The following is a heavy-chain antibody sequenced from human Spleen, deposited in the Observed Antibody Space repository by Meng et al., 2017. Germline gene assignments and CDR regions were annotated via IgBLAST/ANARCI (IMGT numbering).Heavy chain of an antibody. CDR2: IIPAFGAP. J-gene: IGHJ4*02. V-gene: IGHV1-69*01. CDR1: GGTFSSYA. Sequence: QVQLVQSGAEVKKPGSSVKVSCKASGGTFSSYAISWVRQAPGQGLEWMGGIIPAFGAPNHAQKFQGRVRITADESTTTAYMELSSLRSEDTAVYYCARLTTVTQPGMDYWGQGTLVTVSS. CDR3: ARLTTVTQPGMDY. D-gene: IGHD1-1*01.